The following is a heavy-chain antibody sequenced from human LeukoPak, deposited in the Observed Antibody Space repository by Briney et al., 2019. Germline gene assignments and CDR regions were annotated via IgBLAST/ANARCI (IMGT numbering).Heavy chain of an antibody. CDR3: AKDYDSSGYPEYYFDY. CDR1: GFTFDDYA. V-gene: IGHV3-9*01. CDR2: IGWNSGSI. J-gene: IGHJ4*02. Sequence: PGGSLRLSCAASGFTFDDYAMHWVRQAPGKGLEWVSGIGWNSGSIGYADSVKGRFTISRDNAKNSLYLQMNSLRAEDTALYYCAKDYDSSGYPEYYFDYWGQGTLVTVSS. D-gene: IGHD3-22*01.